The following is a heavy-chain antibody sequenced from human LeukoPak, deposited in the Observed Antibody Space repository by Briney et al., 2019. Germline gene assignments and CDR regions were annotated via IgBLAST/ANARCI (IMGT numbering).Heavy chain of an antibody. CDR1: GGSFSGYY. V-gene: IGHV4-34*01. D-gene: IGHD2-21*02. Sequence: SETLSLTCAVYGGSFSGYYWSWIRQPPGKGLEWIGEINHSGSTNYNPSLKSRVTISVDTSKNQFSLKLSSVTASDTAMYYCARAPSVTDYYYYYMDVWGKGTTVTISS. CDR2: INHSGST. J-gene: IGHJ6*03. CDR3: ARAPSVTDYYYYYMDV.